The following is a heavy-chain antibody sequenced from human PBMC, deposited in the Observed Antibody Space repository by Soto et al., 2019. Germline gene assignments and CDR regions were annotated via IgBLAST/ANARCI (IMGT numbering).Heavy chain of an antibody. V-gene: IGHV3-7*03. CDR2: VKHSRTNK. CDR1: GFTFSSYW. Sequence: GSLRLSCAASGFTFSSYWMSWVRQAPGKGLEWVAYVKHSRTNKYYVDSVKGRFTISRDNAKNSLYLQMNSLRAEDTAVYFCARGHWQLELWGQGTLVTVSS. J-gene: IGHJ1*01. CDR3: ARGHWQLEL. D-gene: IGHD6-6*01.